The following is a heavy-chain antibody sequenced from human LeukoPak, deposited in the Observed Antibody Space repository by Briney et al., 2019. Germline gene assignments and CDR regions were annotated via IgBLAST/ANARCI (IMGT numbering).Heavy chain of an antibody. CDR2: IYYSGTT. CDR1: GYSISSGYY. CDR3: ARHEWGITNAFDI. Sequence: PSETLSLTCTVSGYSISSGYYWGWIRQPPGKGLEWIGSIYYSGTTYYNPSLKSRVTISVDTSKNQFSLKLRSVTAADTAVYYCARHEWGITNAFDIWGQGTMVTVSS. V-gene: IGHV4-38-2*02. D-gene: IGHD1-14*01. J-gene: IGHJ3*02.